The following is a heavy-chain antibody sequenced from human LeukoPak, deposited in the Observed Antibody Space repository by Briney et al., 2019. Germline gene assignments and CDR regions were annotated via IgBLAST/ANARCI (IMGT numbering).Heavy chain of an antibody. CDR2: IRFDGSNQ. V-gene: IGHV3-30*02. CDR1: GFTFCTYG. D-gene: IGHD5-18*01. J-gene: IGHJ4*02. CDR3: ARGGSGYSYVKIDS. Sequence: TVGSLRLSSAASGFTFCTYGIHWVRQAPGQGRGWGTFIRFDGSNQYYADSVKGRFAISRDNSKNTVYLQMNSLRAEDTAVYYCARGGSGYSYVKIDSWGQGILVTVSS.